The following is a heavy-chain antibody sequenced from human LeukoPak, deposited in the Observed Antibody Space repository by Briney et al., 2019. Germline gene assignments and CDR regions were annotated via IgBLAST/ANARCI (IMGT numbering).Heavy chain of an antibody. CDR1: GFTFSSYG. CDR3: TTLYYDYVWGGPDAFHV. D-gene: IGHD3-16*01. J-gene: IGHJ3*01. V-gene: IGHV3-15*01. Sequence: PGGSLRLSXAASGFTFSSYGMHWVRQAPGKGLEWVGRIKSKTDGGTTDYAAPVKGRFTISRDDSKNTLYLQMNSLKTEDTAVHYCTTLYYDYVWGGPDAFHVWGQGTMVTVSS. CDR2: IKSKTDGGTT.